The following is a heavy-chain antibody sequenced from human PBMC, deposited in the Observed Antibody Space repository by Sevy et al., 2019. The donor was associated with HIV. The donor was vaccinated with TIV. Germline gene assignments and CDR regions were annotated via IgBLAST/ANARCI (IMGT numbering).Heavy chain of an antibody. Sequence: GGSLRLSCVASGLTFSNYWMSWVRQAPGKGLEWVANIKQDGSEKYYVDSVKGRFTTSRDNAKNSLYLHMNSLRAEDTAVYYCATKGRLRPNDAFAVWGQGTMITVSS. J-gene: IGHJ3*01. V-gene: IGHV3-7*03. CDR3: ATKGRLRPNDAFAV. CDR2: IKQDGSEK. CDR1: GLTFSNYW.